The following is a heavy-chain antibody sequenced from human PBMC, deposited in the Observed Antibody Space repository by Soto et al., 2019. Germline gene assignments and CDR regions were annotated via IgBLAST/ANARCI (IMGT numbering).Heavy chain of an antibody. CDR3: ARVPKLQYFDWLLFDY. Sequence: ETLSLTCTVSGGSINSGCYYWSWIRQPPGKGLEWIGYIYYSGSTNYNPSLKSRVTISVDTSKNQFSLKLSSVTAADTAVYYCARVPKLQYFDWLLFDYWGQGTLVTVSS. V-gene: IGHV4-61*01. D-gene: IGHD3-9*01. J-gene: IGHJ4*02. CDR2: IYYSGST. CDR1: GGSINSGCYY.